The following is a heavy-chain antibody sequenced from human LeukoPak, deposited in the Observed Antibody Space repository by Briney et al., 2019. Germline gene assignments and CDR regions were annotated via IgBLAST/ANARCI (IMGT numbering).Heavy chain of an antibody. V-gene: IGHV3-23*01. CDR3: AKRGVVIRVILVGFHKEAYYFDS. J-gene: IGHJ4*02. D-gene: IGHD3-22*01. CDR1: GITLSNYG. CDR2: ISDSGGST. Sequence: GGSLRLSCAVSGITLSNYGMTWVRQAPGKGLEWVAGISDSGGSTNYADSVKGRFTISRDNPKNTLYLQMNSLRAEGTAVYFCAKRGVVIRVILVGFHKEAYYFDSWGQGALVTVSS.